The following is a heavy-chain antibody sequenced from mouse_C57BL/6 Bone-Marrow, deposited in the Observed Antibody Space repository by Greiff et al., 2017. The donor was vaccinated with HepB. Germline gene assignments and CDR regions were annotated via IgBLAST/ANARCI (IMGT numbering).Heavy chain of an antibody. CDR1: GFTFSDYG. Sequence: EVKVVESGGGLVKPGGSLKLSCAASGFTFSDYGMHWVRQAPEKGLEWVAYISSGSSTIYYADTVKGRFTISRDNAKNTLFLQMTSLRSEDTAMYYCAKIYDYDEAWFAYWGQGTLVTVSA. D-gene: IGHD2-4*01. CDR3: AKIYDYDEAWFAY. J-gene: IGHJ3*01. V-gene: IGHV5-17*01. CDR2: ISSGSSTI.